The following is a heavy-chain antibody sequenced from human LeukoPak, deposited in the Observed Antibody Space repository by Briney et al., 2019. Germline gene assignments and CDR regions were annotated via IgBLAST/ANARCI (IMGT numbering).Heavy chain of an antibody. Sequence: PGGSLRLSCAASGFTFSSYEMNWVRQAPGKGLEWVSGISWNSGSLGYADSVKGRFTISRDNAKNSLYLRMNSLRPEDTAFYFCAKDIGPLTYDYDTSAYSGAFEYWGQGTLVTVSS. CDR3: AKDIGPLTYDYDTSAYSGAFEY. J-gene: IGHJ4*02. CDR1: GFTFSSYE. D-gene: IGHD3-22*01. CDR2: ISWNSGSL. V-gene: IGHV3-9*01.